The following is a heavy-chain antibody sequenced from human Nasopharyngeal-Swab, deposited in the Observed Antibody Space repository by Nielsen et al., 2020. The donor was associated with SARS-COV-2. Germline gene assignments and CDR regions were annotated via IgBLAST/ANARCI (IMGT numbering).Heavy chain of an antibody. CDR2: INTNTGNP. D-gene: IGHD2-2*01. J-gene: IGHJ6*03. CDR3: ARDFENIVVVPAAHGIYYYYYMDV. Sequence: WVRQAPGQGLEWMGGINTNTGNPTYAQGFTGRFVFSLDTSVSTAYLQISSLKAEDTAVYYCARDFENIVVVPAAHGIYYYYYMDVWGKGTTVTVSS. V-gene: IGHV7-4-1*02.